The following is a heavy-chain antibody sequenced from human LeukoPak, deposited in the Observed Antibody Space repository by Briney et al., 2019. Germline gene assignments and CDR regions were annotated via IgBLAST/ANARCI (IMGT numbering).Heavy chain of an antibody. CDR1: GYTFTSYG. CDR3: ARDETGNVGRRRYFDYTFDY. Sequence: ASVKISCKASGYTFTSYGISWVRQAPGQGLEWMGWISAYNGNTNYAQKLQGRVTMTTDTSTSTAYMELRSLRSDDTAVYYCARDETGNVGRRRYFDYTFDYWGQGTLVTVSS. J-gene: IGHJ4*02. D-gene: IGHD3-9*01. V-gene: IGHV1-18*01. CDR2: ISAYNGNT.